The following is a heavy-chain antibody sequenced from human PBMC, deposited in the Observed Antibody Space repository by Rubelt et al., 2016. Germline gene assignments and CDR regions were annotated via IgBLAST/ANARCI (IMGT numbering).Heavy chain of an antibody. CDR2: IHYSGST. D-gene: IGHD1-1*01. Sequence: GKGLEWIGSIHYSGSTYYNPSLKSRVTISVDTSKNQFSLKVSSVTAADTAVYYCASGIGTTGTLYSYWGQGTLVTVSS. CDR3: ASGIGTTGTLYSY. V-gene: IGHV4-39*01. J-gene: IGHJ4*02.